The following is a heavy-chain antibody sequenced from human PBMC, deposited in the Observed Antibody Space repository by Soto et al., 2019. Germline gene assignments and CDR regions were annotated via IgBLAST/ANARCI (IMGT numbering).Heavy chain of an antibody. D-gene: IGHD3-10*01. CDR2: VYYGGTA. Sequence: TLSLTCSVSGGCLSSGGFSWSWFRRPPGKALEWIAYVYYGGTASYNRSLKSRVTISVDSSKNQFSLTVKSVTAADTAAYLCDRGNPQLRGVFDLWGRGTQVTVSS. V-gene: IGHV4-30-2*01. CDR3: DRGNPQLRGVFDL. J-gene: IGHJ4*02. CDR1: GGCLSSGGFS.